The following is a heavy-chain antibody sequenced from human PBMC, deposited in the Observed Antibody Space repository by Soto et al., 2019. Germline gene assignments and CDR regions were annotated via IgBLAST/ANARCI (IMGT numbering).Heavy chain of an antibody. J-gene: IGHJ4*02. CDR2: INHSGST. Sequence: SETLSLTCAVYGGSFSGYYWSWIRQPPGKGLEWIGEINHSGSTNYNPSLKSRVTISVDTSKNQFSLKLSSVTAADTAVYYCARGRHDFWSGYYGNYFDYWGQGTLVTVSS. D-gene: IGHD3-3*01. V-gene: IGHV4-34*01. CDR1: GGSFSGYY. CDR3: ARGRHDFWSGYYGNYFDY.